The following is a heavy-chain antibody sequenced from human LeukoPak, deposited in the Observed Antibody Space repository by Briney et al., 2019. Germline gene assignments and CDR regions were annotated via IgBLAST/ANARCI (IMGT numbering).Heavy chain of an antibody. CDR2: INPIGRST. Sequence: MAIINPIGRSTSYAQKFQGRVTMTSDTSTSTVYMELSSLRSEDTAVYYCARDLGGNDLFDYWGQGTLVTVSS. D-gene: IGHD4-23*01. V-gene: IGHV1-46*01. J-gene: IGHJ4*02. CDR3: ARDLGGNDLFDY.